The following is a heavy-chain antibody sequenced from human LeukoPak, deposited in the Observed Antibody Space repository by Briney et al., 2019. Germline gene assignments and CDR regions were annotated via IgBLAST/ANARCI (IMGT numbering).Heavy chain of an antibody. D-gene: IGHD3-10*01. V-gene: IGHV3-11*05. Sequence: GGSLRLSCAASGFTFSDYYMSWIRQAPGKGLEGVSYISKSSRSTNYADSVKGRFSISRDNAKNSLYLQLNSLTVEDTAVYYCARVRSSGSPLDYWGQGTLVTVSS. J-gene: IGHJ4*02. CDR1: GFTFSDYY. CDR3: ARVRSSGSPLDY. CDR2: ISKSSRST.